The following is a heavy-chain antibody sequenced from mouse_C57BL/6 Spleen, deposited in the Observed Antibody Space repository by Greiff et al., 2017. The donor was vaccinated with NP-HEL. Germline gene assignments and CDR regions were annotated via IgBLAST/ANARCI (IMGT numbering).Heavy chain of an antibody. Sequence: VQLQQPGAELVKPGASVKLSCKASGYTFTSYWMQWVKQRPGQGLEWIGEIDPSDSYTNYNQKFKGKATLTVDTSSSTAYMQLSSLTSEDSAVYYCARRGVTGTYFDVWGTGTTVTVSS. CDR2: IDPSDSYT. D-gene: IGHD4-1*01. CDR1: GYTFTSYW. CDR3: ARRGVTGTYFDV. V-gene: IGHV1-50*01. J-gene: IGHJ1*03.